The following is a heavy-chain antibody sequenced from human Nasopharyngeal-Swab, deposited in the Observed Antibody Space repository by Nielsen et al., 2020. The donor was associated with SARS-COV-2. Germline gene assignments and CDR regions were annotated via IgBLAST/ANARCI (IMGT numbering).Heavy chain of an antibody. CDR3: AKDLSITIFGVVTYGMDV. Sequence: GGSLRLSCAVSGFTFDDYAMHWVRQAPGKGLEWVSGISWNSGSIGYADSVKGRFTISRDNAKNSLYLQMNSLRAEDTALYYCAKDLSITIFGVVTYGMDVWGQGTTVTVSS. CDR2: ISWNSGSI. J-gene: IGHJ6*02. D-gene: IGHD3-3*01. V-gene: IGHV3-9*01. CDR1: GFTFDDYA.